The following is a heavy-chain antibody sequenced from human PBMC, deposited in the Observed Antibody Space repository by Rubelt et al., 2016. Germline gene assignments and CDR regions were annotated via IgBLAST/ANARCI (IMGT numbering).Heavy chain of an antibody. CDR1: GFSFSSSW. Sequence: GGSLRLSCAASGFSFSSSWMTWVRQAPGKGLEWVALISDDGSNKYYADSVKGRFTISRDNSKNTLYLQMNSLRAEDTAVYYCARDLSDSGRYHHFDYWGQGTLVTASS. V-gene: IGHV3-30*03. D-gene: IGHD1-26*01. CDR3: ARDLSDSGRYHHFDY. J-gene: IGHJ4*02. CDR2: ISDDGSNK.